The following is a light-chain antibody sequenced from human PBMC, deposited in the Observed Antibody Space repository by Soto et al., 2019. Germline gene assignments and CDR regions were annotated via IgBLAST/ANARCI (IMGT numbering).Light chain of an antibody. J-gene: IGKJ5*01. CDR3: QQRTNWPPEIS. V-gene: IGKV3-11*01. CDR2: AAS. Sequence: EVVLTQSPATLSLSPGESATLSCRASQSVTHYLAWYQQKPGQAPRLLIYAASNRATGVPARFSGSGSGTDFTLTISSLEPEDFAVYYCQQRTNWPPEISFGQGTRLEIK. CDR1: QSVTHY.